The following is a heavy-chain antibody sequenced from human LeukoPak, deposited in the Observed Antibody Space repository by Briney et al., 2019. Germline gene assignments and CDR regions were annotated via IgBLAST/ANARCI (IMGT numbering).Heavy chain of an antibody. CDR2: ISGSGGST. Sequence: PGGSLRLSCAASGFTFSSYAMSWVRQAPGKGLEWVSAISGSGGSTYYADSVKGRFTISRDNSKNTLYLQMNSLRAEDTAVYYCAKEPRRIWSGYYSSFFDYWGQGTLVTVSS. CDR1: GFTFSSYA. CDR3: AKEPRRIWSGYYSSFFDY. D-gene: IGHD3-3*01. V-gene: IGHV3-23*01. J-gene: IGHJ4*02.